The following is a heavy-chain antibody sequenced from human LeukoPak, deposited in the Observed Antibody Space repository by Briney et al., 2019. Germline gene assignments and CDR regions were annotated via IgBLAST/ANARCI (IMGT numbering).Heavy chain of an antibody. J-gene: IGHJ6*02. Sequence: PSETLSLTCTVSGGSISSYYWSWIRQPPGKGLEWIGYIYYSGSTNYNPSLKSRVTISVDTSKNQFSLQLNSVTPEDTAVYYCARVGITMVRGVISYGVDVWGQGTTVTVSS. CDR2: IYYSGST. CDR3: ARVGITMVRGVISYGVDV. V-gene: IGHV4-59*12. CDR1: GGSISSYY. D-gene: IGHD3-10*01.